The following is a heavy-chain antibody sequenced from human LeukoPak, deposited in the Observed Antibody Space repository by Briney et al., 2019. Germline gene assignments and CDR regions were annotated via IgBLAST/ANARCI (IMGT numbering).Heavy chain of an antibody. J-gene: IGHJ4*02. CDR3: AKEAGGLFGELFIEY. D-gene: IGHD3-10*02. CDR2: ISYDGSNK. Sequence: GGSLRLSCAASGFTFSSYGMHWVRQAPGKGLEWVAVISYDGSNKYYADSVKGRFTISRDNSKNTLYLQMNSLRAEDTAVYYCAKEAGGLFGELFIEYWGQGTLVTVSS. V-gene: IGHV3-30*18. CDR1: GFTFSSYG.